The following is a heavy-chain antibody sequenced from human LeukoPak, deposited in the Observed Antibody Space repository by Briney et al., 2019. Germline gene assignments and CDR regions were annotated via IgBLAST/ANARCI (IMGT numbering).Heavy chain of an antibody. V-gene: IGHV3-30*02. Sequence: GGSLRLSCAASGFSFSSYGMHWVRQAPGKGLEWVAFIRYNGNNQYYADSVKGRFTISRDDSKNTLYLQMNSLKGDDTAVYYCAKDSAFYYIDVWGKGTTVIISS. D-gene: IGHD3-10*01. CDR2: IRYNGNNQ. J-gene: IGHJ6*03. CDR3: AKDSAFYYIDV. CDR1: GFSFSSYG.